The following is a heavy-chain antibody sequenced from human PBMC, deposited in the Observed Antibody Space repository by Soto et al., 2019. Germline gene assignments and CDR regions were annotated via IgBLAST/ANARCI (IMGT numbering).Heavy chain of an antibody. J-gene: IGHJ5*02. V-gene: IGHV4-59*07. Sequence: SDTLSLTCTVSGGSINRYYWSWIRQPPGKGLEWIGYIYYSGSTNYNPSLKSRVTISVDTSKNQFSLKISSVTAADTAVYYCAKVNDFWTGYYSTNWFDPWGQGTLVTVSS. CDR2: IYYSGST. D-gene: IGHD3-3*01. CDR3: AKVNDFWTGYYSTNWFDP. CDR1: GGSINRYY.